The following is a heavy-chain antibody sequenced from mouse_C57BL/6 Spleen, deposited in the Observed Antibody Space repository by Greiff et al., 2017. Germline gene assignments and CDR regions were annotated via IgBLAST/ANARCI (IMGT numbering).Heavy chain of an antibody. D-gene: IGHD3-2*02. CDR2: IDPSDSYT. CDR1: GYTFTSYW. J-gene: IGHJ2*01. CDR3: ARGRTAQATGFDY. Sequence: QVQLQQPGAELVMPGASVKLSCKASGYTFTSYWMHWVKQRPGQGLEWIGEIDPSDSYTNYNQQFTGKSTLTVDKSSSTAYMQLSSLTSEDSAVYYCARGRTAQATGFDYWGQGTTLTVSS. V-gene: IGHV1-69*01.